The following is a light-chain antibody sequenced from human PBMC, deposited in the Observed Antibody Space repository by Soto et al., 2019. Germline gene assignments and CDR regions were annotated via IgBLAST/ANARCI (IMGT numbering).Light chain of an antibody. Sequence: DIQMTQSPSSLSASVGDRVTITCRASQGIRYYLAWYQQKPGKVPKLLIYAASTLQSGVPSRFSGSGSGTDFNLTISSLQPEDVATYYCQNYNSAPLTFGGGTKVEIK. J-gene: IGKJ4*01. CDR1: QGIRYY. V-gene: IGKV1-27*01. CDR3: QNYNSAPLT. CDR2: AAS.